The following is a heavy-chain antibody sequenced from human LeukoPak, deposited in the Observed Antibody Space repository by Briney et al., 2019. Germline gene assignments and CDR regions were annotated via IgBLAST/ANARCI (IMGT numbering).Heavy chain of an antibody. CDR2: INHSGST. J-gene: IGHJ3*02. CDR1: GGSFSGYY. CDR3: ARGPEEIDAFDI. V-gene: IGHV4-34*01. D-gene: IGHD5-24*01. Sequence: TSETLSLTCAVYGGSFSGYYWSWIRQPPGKGLEWIGEINHSGSTNYNPSLKSRVTISIDRSKNQFSLNLSSVTAADTAVYYCARGPEEIDAFDIWGQGTLVTVSS.